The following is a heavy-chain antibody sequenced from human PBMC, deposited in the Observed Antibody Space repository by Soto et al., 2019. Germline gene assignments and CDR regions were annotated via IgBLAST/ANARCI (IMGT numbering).Heavy chain of an antibody. D-gene: IGHD3-10*01. CDR2: IYYSGST. CDR3: ARTTYYYGSGSYSHVPWFDP. Sequence: QLQLQESGPGLVKPSETLSLTCTVSGGSISSSSYYWGWIRQPPGKGLEWIGSIYYSGSTYYNPSLKSRVTISVDTSKNQFSLKLSSVTAADTAVYYCARTTYYYGSGSYSHVPWFDPWGQGTLVTVSS. CDR1: GGSISSSSYY. V-gene: IGHV4-39*01. J-gene: IGHJ5*02.